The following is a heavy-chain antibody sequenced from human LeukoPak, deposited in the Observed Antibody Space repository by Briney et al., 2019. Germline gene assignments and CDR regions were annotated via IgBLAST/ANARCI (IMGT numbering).Heavy chain of an antibody. J-gene: IGHJ4*02. CDR2: IDYSGST. V-gene: IGHV4-59*01. D-gene: IGHD3-22*01. Sequence: PSETLSLTCTVSGVSIRSYFWSWIRQPPGKGLEWIGYIDYSGSTNYSPSLKSRVTISVDTSKNQFSLNLSSVTAADTAVYYCARSDSSGYHPEYYFDYWGQGTLVTVSS. CDR1: GVSIRSYF. CDR3: ARSDSSGYHPEYYFDY.